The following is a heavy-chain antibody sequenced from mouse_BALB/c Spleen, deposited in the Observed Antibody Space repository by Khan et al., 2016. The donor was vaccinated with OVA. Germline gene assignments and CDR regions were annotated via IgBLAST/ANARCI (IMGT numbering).Heavy chain of an antibody. CDR3: ARGYVGNYAFVD. CDR2: IFPGTGTT. Sequence: QVQLKESGAELVKPGASVKLSCKTSGYTFTSYWIQWVKQRPGQGLGWIGQIFPGTGTTYYNENFKGKATLTVATSANTAYMQFSSLTSEDSAVYSWARGYVGNYAFVDWGQGTLVTVSP. D-gene: IGHD2-1*01. V-gene: IGHV1S132*01. CDR1: GYTFTSYW. J-gene: IGHJ3*01.